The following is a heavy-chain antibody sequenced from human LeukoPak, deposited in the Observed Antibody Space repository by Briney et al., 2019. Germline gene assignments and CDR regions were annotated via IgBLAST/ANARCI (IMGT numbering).Heavy chain of an antibody. Sequence: GESLKTSCKGSGYSFTSYWIGWVRQMPGKGLEWMGIIYPGDSDTRYSPSFQGQVTISADKSISTAYLQWSSLKASDTAMYYCARHWATAAAGTGNYYYYGMDVWGQGTTVTVSS. J-gene: IGHJ6*02. CDR1: GYSFTSYW. CDR2: IYPGDSDT. CDR3: ARHWATAAAGTGNYYYYGMDV. D-gene: IGHD6-13*01. V-gene: IGHV5-51*01.